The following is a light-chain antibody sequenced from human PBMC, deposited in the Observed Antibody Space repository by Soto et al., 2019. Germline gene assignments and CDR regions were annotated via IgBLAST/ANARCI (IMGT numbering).Light chain of an antibody. V-gene: IGKV3-15*01. CDR3: QQYNNRLT. J-gene: IGKJ4*01. CDR1: QSVSSK. CDR2: GAS. Sequence: EIVLTQSPATLSVSPGERATLSCRASQSVSSKLAWYQQKPGQAPRLLIYGASTRATGIPARFSGSGSGTEFTLTSSSLQAEDVTVYYCQQYNNRLTFGGGTKVEIK.